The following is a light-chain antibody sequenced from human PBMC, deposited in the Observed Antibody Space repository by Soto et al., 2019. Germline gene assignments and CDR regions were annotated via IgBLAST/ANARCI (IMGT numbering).Light chain of an antibody. V-gene: IGKV3-11*01. J-gene: IGKJ5*01. CDR1: QSVSSK. CDR3: QQRSNWPRIT. Sequence: EILFTQSPSTLSLSPGERATLCCRASQSVSSKLAWYQQKPGQAPRLLIYDASNRATGIPARFSGSGSGTDFTLTIGSLEPEDFALYYCQQRSNWPRITFGQGTRLEIK. CDR2: DAS.